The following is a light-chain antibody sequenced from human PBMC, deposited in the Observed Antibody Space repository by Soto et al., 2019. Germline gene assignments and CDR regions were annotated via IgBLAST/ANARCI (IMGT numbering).Light chain of an antibody. CDR2: GAS. V-gene: IGKV3-15*01. CDR1: QSVTSD. J-gene: IGKJ4*01. Sequence: EIVMTQSPDTLSVSPGERATLSCRASQSVTSDLAWYQQKPGQAPRLLIYGASRRATGIPARFSGSGSGTEFTLTISSLQSEDFAVYYCQQYYSTLLTFGGGTKVEIK. CDR3: QQYYSTLLT.